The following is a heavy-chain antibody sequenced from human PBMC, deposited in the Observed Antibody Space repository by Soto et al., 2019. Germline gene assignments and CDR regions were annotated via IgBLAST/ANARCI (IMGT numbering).Heavy chain of an antibody. V-gene: IGHV1-69*13. J-gene: IGHJ6*02. CDR3: ASAGGVVVVAAQSEHYYYGMEV. CDR2: IIPIFGTA. CDR1: GGTFSSYA. Sequence: ASVKVSCKASGGTFSSYAISWVRQAPGQGLEWMGGIIPIFGTANYAQKFQGRVTITADESTSTAYMELSSLRSEDTAVYYCASAGGVVVVAAQSEHYYYGMEVWGQGTTVTVSS. D-gene: IGHD2-15*01.